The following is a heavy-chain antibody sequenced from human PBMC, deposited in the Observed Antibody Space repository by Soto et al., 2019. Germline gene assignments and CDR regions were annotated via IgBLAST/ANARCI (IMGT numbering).Heavy chain of an antibody. J-gene: IGHJ6*02. Sequence: GASVKVSCKASGGTFSSYAISWVRQAPGQGLEWMGGIIPIFGTANYAQKFQGRVTITADESTSTAYMELSSLRSEDTAVYYCARDCSSTSCYYYYGMDVWGQGTMVTVSS. CDR1: GGTFSSYA. D-gene: IGHD2-2*01. CDR3: ARDCSSTSCYYYYGMDV. V-gene: IGHV1-69*13. CDR2: IIPIFGTA.